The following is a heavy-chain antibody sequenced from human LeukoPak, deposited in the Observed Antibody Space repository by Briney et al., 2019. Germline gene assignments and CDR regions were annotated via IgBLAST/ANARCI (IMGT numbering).Heavy chain of an antibody. Sequence: PSETLSLTCAVYGGSFSAYDWIWICQPPGRGLEWIGEINHSGSTNYNPSLRSPVTISADKSISTAYLQWSSLKASDTAMYYCAIRYSGSYNDYWGQGTLVTVSS. CDR3: AIRYSGSYNDY. CDR1: GGSFSAYD. J-gene: IGHJ4*02. V-gene: IGHV4-34*10. D-gene: IGHD1-26*01. CDR2: INHSGST.